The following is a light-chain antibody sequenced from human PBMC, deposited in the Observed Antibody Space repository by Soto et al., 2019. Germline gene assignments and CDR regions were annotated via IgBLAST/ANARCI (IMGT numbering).Light chain of an antibody. J-gene: IGKJ2*01. CDR1: QSVSSSY. CDR3: QHLRT. Sequence: EIVLTQSPGTLSLSPGERATLSCRASQSVSSSYLAWYQQKPGQAPRLIIYGASSRATGIPDRFSGSGSGTDFTLTISRLEPEDFAVYYCQHLRTFGQGTKLEIK. CDR2: GAS. V-gene: IGKV3-20*01.